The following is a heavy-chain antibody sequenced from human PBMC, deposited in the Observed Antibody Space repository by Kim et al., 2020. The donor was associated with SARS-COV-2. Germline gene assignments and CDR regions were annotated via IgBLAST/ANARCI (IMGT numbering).Heavy chain of an antibody. Sequence: SETLSLTCTVSGGSISSYYWSWIRQPPGKGLEWIGYIYYSGSTTYNPSLKSRVTISGDTSKNQFSLKLSAVTAADTAVYYCARDHREWLQYTANWYFDLWGRGTLVTVSS. CDR3: ARDHREWLQYTANWYFDL. CDR2: IYYSGST. D-gene: IGHD3-3*01. J-gene: IGHJ2*01. CDR1: GGSISSYY. V-gene: IGHV4-59*01.